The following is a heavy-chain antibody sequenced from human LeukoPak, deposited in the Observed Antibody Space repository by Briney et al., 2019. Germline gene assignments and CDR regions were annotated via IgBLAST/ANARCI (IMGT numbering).Heavy chain of an antibody. V-gene: IGHV1-69*04. J-gene: IGHJ4*02. D-gene: IGHD3-22*01. CDR3: ARGYRVAYDSSGYYDAIDI. Sequence: GASVKVSCKASGGTFSSYAISWVRQAPGQGLEWMGRIIPILGIANYAQKFQGRVTITADKSTSTAYMELSSLRSEDTAVYYCARGYRVAYDSSGYYDAIDIWGQGTLSPSPQ. CDR1: GGTFSSYA. CDR2: IIPILGIA.